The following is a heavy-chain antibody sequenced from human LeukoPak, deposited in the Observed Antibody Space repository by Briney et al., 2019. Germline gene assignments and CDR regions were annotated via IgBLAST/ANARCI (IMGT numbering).Heavy chain of an antibody. V-gene: IGHV4-39*01. Sequence: NPSETLSLTCTVSGCSISSSSYYWGWIRQPPGNGLEWIGSIYYTGSTYYNPSLKSRVTISVDTSKNQFSLKLSSVTAADTAVYYCARVVGARGSRYYYYYYYMDVWGKGTTVTVSS. CDR1: GCSISSSSYY. CDR3: ARVVGARGSRYYYYYYYMDV. D-gene: IGHD1-26*01. CDR2: IYYTGST. J-gene: IGHJ6*03.